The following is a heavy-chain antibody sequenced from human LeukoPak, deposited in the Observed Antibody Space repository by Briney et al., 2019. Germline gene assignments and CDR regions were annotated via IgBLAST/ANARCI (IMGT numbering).Heavy chain of an antibody. Sequence: GGSLRLSCAASGFTFSTYWMHWVRQAPGKGLVWVSHIKTDGSSTTYADSVKGRFAISRDNAKNTLYLQMNSLRAEDTAVYYCARDRGYTQDYWGQGTLVTVSS. CDR1: GFTFSTYW. J-gene: IGHJ4*02. D-gene: IGHD5-12*01. CDR2: IKTDGSST. V-gene: IGHV3-74*01. CDR3: ARDRGYTQDY.